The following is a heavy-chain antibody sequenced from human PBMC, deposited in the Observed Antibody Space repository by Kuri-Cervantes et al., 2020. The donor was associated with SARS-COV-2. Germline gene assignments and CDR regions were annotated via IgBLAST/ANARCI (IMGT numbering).Heavy chain of an antibody. V-gene: IGHV1-18*04. D-gene: IGHD3-22*01. CDR2: ISAYNGNT. CDR3: ARTTPLRRLVVISQWWAFDI. J-gene: IGHJ3*02. Sequence: ASVKVSCKASCCTFTSYGISWVRQAPGQGLEWMGWISAYNGNTNYAQKFQGRVTMTTDTSTSTAYMELRSLRYDVTAVYYCARTTPLRRLVVISQWWAFDIWGKGTMVTVSS. CDR1: CCTFTSYG.